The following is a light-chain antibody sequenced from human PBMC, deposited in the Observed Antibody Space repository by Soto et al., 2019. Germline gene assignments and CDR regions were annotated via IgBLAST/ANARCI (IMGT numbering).Light chain of an antibody. Sequence: EIVLTQSPATLSLSPGQRVTLSCRASESINSDYFAWYQQKPGQAPRLLIFGASTRATGIPDRFSGSGAGAYFNLTISRLEPADFGVYYCQQYGSSHTFGQGTRLEIK. CDR2: GAS. CDR3: QQYGSSHT. CDR1: ESINSDY. V-gene: IGKV3-20*01. J-gene: IGKJ5*01.